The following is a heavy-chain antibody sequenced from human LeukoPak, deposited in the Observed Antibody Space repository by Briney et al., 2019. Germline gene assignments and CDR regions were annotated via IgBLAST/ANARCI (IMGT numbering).Heavy chain of an antibody. CDR2: IIPIFGTA. CDR3: ARDEVVVAATYNWFDP. J-gene: IGHJ5*02. CDR1: GGTFSSYA. D-gene: IGHD2-15*01. V-gene: IGHV1-69*13. Sequence: GASVKVSCKASGGTFSSYAISWVRQAPGQGLEWMGGIIPIFGTANYAQKFQGRVTITADESTSTAYMELSSLRSEDTAVYYCARDEVVVAATYNWFDPWGQGTLVTVSS.